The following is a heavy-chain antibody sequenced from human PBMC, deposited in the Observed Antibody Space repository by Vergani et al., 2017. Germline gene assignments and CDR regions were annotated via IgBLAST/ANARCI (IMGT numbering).Heavy chain of an antibody. J-gene: IGHJ4*02. V-gene: IGHV1-46*03. CDR3: AREALQWFGKPTGPDY. CDR1: GYTFTSYY. CDR2: INPSGGST. Sequence: QVQLVQSGAEVKKPGASVKVSCKASGYTFTSYYMHWVRQAPGQGLEWMGIINPSGGSTSYAQKFQGRVTMTRDTSTSTVYMELSSLRSEDTAVYYCAREALQWFGKPTGPDYWGQGTRVTVSS. D-gene: IGHD3-10*01.